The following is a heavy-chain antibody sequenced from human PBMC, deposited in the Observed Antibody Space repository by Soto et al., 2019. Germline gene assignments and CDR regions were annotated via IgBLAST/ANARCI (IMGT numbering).Heavy chain of an antibody. D-gene: IGHD4-17*01. CDR2: ISAYNGNT. Sequence: ASVKVSFKASGYTFSSYCFSWVRQAPGQGLEWMGWISAYNGNTNYAQKLQGRVTTTTDTSTSTAYMELRSLRSDDTAVYYCARGPDYGDYEEWYYFDYWGQGTLVTVSS. V-gene: IGHV1-18*01. J-gene: IGHJ4*02. CDR1: GYTFSSYC. CDR3: ARGPDYGDYEEWYYFDY.